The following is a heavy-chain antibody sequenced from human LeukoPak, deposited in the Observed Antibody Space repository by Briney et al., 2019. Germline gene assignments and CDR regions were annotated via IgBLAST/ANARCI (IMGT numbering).Heavy chain of an antibody. D-gene: IGHD3-3*01. CDR3: AHLRFLEWLPLYNWFDP. CDR1: GFSLSTSGVG. CDR2: IYWNDDK. Sequence: SGPTLVNPTQTLTLTCTFSGFSLSTSGVGVGWIRQPPGKALERLALIYWNDDKRYSPSLKSRLTITKDTSKNQVVLTMTNMDPVDTATYYCAHLRFLEWLPLYNWFDPWGQGTLVTVSS. J-gene: IGHJ5*02. V-gene: IGHV2-5*01.